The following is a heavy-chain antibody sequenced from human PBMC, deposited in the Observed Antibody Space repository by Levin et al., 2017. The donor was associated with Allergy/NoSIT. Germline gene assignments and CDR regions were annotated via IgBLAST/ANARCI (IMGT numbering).Heavy chain of an antibody. CDR2: ISSDSSST. V-gene: IGHV3-23*01. CDR1: GFTFSSYV. Sequence: GGSLRLSCGASGFTFSSYVMSWVRQAPGKGLEWVSAISSDSSSTYYADSVKGRFTISRDNSKNTLYLQMNSLRAEDTAVYYCAKCSSSWCPYFDSWGQGTLATVSS. D-gene: IGHD6-13*01. CDR3: AKCSSSWCPYFDS. J-gene: IGHJ4*02.